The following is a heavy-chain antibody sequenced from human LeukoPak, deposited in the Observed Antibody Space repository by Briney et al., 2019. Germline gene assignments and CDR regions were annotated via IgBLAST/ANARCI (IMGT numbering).Heavy chain of an antibody. CDR2: IHTSGDT. V-gene: IGHV3-53*01. CDR1: GLTGSHNY. J-gene: IGHJ4*02. Sequence: GGSLRLPCAASGLTGSHNYVSWVRQAPGKGLEWVSAIHTSGDTCYADSVKGRFTISRDTSKNTLYLQINSLRVEDTAVYYCAKGPSRNIAAAGTDYWGQGTLVTVSS. D-gene: IGHD6-13*01. CDR3: AKGPSRNIAAAGTDY.